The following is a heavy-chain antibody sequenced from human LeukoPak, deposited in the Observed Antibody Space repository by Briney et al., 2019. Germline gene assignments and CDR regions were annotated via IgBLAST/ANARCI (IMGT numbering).Heavy chain of an antibody. Sequence: ASVKVSCKASGYTFTGYYMHWVRQAPVQGLEWMGWINPNSGGTNYAQKFQGRVTMTRDTSISTAYMELSRLRSDDTAVYYCARAWRAIVVVPAAPFDPWGQGTLVTVSS. CDR3: ARAWRAIVVVPAAPFDP. D-gene: IGHD2-2*01. CDR1: GYTFTGYY. J-gene: IGHJ5*02. V-gene: IGHV1-2*02. CDR2: INPNSGGT.